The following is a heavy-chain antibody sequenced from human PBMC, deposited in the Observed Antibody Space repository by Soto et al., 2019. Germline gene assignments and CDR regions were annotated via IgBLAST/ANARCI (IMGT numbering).Heavy chain of an antibody. J-gene: IGHJ4*02. V-gene: IGHV3-7*01. Sequence: EVQLVESGGGLVQPGGSLRLSCEASGFTLSSYWMSWIRQAPGKGLEWVANTRQDGGQSYLVDSVQGRFTISRDNAKKSVYLQMDSLRAGDTGVYYCVRDGSTGWDFDSWGQGTLVTVSS. CDR2: TRQDGGQS. CDR1: GFTLSSYW. D-gene: IGHD6-19*01. CDR3: VRDGSTGWDFDS.